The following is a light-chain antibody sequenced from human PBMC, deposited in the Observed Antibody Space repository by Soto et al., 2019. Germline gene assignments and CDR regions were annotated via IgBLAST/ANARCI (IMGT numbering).Light chain of an antibody. CDR1: SGHNSYA. CDR2: LNSDGSH. Sequence: QLVLTQSPSASASLGASVKLNCTLSSGHNSYAIAWHQQQPEKGPRYLMKLNSDGSHSKGDGIPDRFSGSSSGAERYLTISSLQPEDEADYYCQTWGTGIHVFGGGTKLTVL. CDR3: QTWGTGIHV. V-gene: IGLV4-69*01. J-gene: IGLJ2*01.